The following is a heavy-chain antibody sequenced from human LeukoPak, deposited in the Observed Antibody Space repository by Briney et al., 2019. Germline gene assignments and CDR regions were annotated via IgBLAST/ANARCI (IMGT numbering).Heavy chain of an antibody. CDR1: GFTFSNAW. CDR2: IKSKTDGGTK. V-gene: IGHV3-15*07. J-gene: IGHJ4*02. D-gene: IGHD3-22*01. Sequence: GGSLRLSCAASGFTFSNAWRNWVRQAPGKGLEWVGRIKSKTDGGTKDYAAPVKGRFTISRDDSKNTLYLQMNSLKTEDTAVYYCTTDLGQGSKYYYDSSGYYFDYWGQGTLVTVSS. CDR3: TTDLGQGSKYYYDSSGYYFDY.